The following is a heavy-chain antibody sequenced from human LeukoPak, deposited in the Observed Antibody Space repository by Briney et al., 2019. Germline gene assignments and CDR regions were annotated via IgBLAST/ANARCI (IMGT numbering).Heavy chain of an antibody. Sequence: EASVKVSCKASGYTFTSYGISWVRQAPGQGLEWMGWISAYNGNTNYAQKLRGRVTMTTDTSTSTAYMELRSLRSDDTAVYYCARDGVTIFGVVIAYNWFDPWGQGTLVTVSS. V-gene: IGHV1-18*01. D-gene: IGHD3-3*01. CDR2: ISAYNGNT. CDR1: GYTFTSYG. J-gene: IGHJ5*02. CDR3: ARDGVTIFGVVIAYNWFDP.